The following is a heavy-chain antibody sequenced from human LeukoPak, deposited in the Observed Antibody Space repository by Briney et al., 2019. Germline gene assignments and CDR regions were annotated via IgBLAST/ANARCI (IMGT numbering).Heavy chain of an antibody. CDR3: AKDRQSRGSLGFDY. D-gene: IGHD3-22*01. J-gene: IGHJ4*02. V-gene: IGHV3-23*01. CDR1: GFTFSGYS. Sequence: GGSLRLSCAASGFTFSGYSMSWVRHAPGKEPEWVSTISGSGDATYYADSVKGRFTISRDNSKNTLYVQMNSLRAEDTAVYYCAKDRQSRGSLGFDYWGQGALVIVTS. CDR2: ISGSGDAT.